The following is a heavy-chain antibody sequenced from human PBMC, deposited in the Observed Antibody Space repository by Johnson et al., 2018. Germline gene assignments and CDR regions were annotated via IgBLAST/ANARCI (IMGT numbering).Heavy chain of an antibody. D-gene: IGHD1-1*01. CDR3: AIGTTDAFDI. V-gene: IGHV3-21*01. J-gene: IGHJ3*02. CDR1: GFTFSSYS. Sequence: VQLLETGGGLVKPGGSLRLSCAASGFTFSSYSMNWVRQAPGKGLEWVSSISSSSSYIYYADSVKGRFTISRDNAKNSLYLQMNSLRAEDTAVYYCAIGTTDAFDIWGQGTMVTVSS. CDR2: ISSSSSYI.